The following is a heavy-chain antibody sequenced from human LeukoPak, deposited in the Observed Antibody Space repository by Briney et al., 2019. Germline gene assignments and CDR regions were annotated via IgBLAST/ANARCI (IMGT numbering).Heavy chain of an antibody. CDR3: AREAAYYNSGSRPIDS. CDR2: IYTSGST. D-gene: IGHD3-10*01. CDR1: GGSISSYY. V-gene: IGHV4-4*07. Sequence: SETLSLTCTVSGGSISSYYWSWIRQPAGKGLEWIGRIYTSGSTNYNPSLKSRVTISVDTSKNQFSLKLSSVTAADTAVYYCAREAAYYNSGSRPIDSWGQGTLVAVSS. J-gene: IGHJ4*02.